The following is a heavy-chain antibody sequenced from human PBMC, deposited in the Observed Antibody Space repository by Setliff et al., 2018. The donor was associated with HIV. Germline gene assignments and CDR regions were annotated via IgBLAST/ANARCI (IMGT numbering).Heavy chain of an antibody. Sequence: PSETLSLTCTVSGGSISRGNHFWTWNRQPAGKGLEWIGHIYPSGSTNYNPSLKSRVTIPVDTSKNQNSLTLNSVTAADTAVYYCARETYDYVWGTYRYRPRHFDYWGQGTLVTSPQ. J-gene: IGHJ4*02. CDR1: GGSISRGNHF. D-gene: IGHD3-16*02. CDR2: IYPSGST. CDR3: ARETYDYVWGTYRYRPRHFDY. V-gene: IGHV4-61*09.